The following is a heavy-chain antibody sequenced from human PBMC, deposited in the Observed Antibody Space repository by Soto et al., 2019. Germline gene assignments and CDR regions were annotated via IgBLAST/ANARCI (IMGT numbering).Heavy chain of an antibody. D-gene: IGHD3-22*01. CDR3: ARDLPDSSGTEGVYYFDY. CDR1: GGSISSGDYY. CDR2: IYYSGST. J-gene: IGHJ4*02. Sequence: QVQLQESGPGLVKPSQTLSLTCTVSGGSISSGDYYWSWIRQPPGKGLEWIGYIYYSGSTYYNPSLKSRVTISVDTSKNQFSLKLSSVTAADTAVYYCARDLPDSSGTEGVYYFDYWGQGTLVTVSS. V-gene: IGHV4-30-4*01.